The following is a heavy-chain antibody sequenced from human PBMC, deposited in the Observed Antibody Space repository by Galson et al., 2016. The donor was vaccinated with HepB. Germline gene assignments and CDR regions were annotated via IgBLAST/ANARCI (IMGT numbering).Heavy chain of an antibody. Sequence: SETLSLTCAVSGGHISTTTYYWGWIRQPPGMGLEWIGSLSYSGRTYLNPSLKSRVTISRDTSNNQFSLRLNSVTVADTAVYYCARGPQDTPTNWFDPWGQGTLVTVSS. D-gene: IGHD1-26*01. CDR3: ARGPQDTPTNWFDP. V-gene: IGHV4-39*07. J-gene: IGHJ5*02. CDR2: LSYSGRT. CDR1: GGHISTTTYY.